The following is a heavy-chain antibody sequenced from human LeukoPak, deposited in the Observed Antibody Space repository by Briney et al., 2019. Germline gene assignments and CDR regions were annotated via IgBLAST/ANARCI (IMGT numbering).Heavy chain of an antibody. Sequence: GGSLRLSCAASGFIFRDYNMNWVRQAPGKGLEWVSYITSTSSAIYYADSVKGRFTISRDNAKNSLYLQMNSLRAEATALYYCARVAMVREVIDLDYWGQGTLVPVSS. J-gene: IGHJ4*02. CDR2: ITSTSSAI. CDR1: GFIFRDYN. D-gene: IGHD3-10*01. CDR3: ARVAMVREVIDLDY. V-gene: IGHV3-48*01.